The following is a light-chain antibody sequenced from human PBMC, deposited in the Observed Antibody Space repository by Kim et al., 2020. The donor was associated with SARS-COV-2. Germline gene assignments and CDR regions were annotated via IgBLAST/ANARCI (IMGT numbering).Light chain of an antibody. CDR2: DNA. V-gene: IGLV1-51*01. Sequence: QSVLMQPPSVSAAPGQKVTISCSGSTSNIGNNRVSWYRQFPGTAPKLLIYDNAYRPFGIPDRFSGSKSGTSATLGITGLQAGDEADYYCGTWDGTLNAGVFGGGTKVTVL. CDR1: TSNIGNNR. J-gene: IGLJ3*02. CDR3: GTWDGTLNAGV.